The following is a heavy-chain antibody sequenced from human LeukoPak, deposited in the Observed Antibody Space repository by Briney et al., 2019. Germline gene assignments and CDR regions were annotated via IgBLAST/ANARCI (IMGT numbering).Heavy chain of an antibody. V-gene: IGHV3-9*01. J-gene: IGHJ6*02. CDR2: ITWNRDNI. D-gene: IGHD3-22*01. CDR1: GFTFDDYA. CDR3: AKDLSSAITSALVLDV. Sequence: GRSLRLSCTVSGFTFDDYAMHWVRHTPGKGLEWVAGITWNRDNIGYGDSVKGRFTISRDNVKDVLYLQMNSLRPEDTALYYCAKDLSSAITSALVLDVWGQGTTV.